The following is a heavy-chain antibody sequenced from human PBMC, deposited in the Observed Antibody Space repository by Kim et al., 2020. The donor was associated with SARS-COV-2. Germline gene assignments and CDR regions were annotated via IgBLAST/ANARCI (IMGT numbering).Heavy chain of an antibody. CDR1: GYTFTSYG. CDR3: ARQSVLRYFWTPIRMDV. J-gene: IGHJ6*02. D-gene: IGHD3-9*01. Sequence: ASVKVSCKASGYTFTSYGISWVRQAPGQGLEWMGWISAYNGNTNYAQKLQGRVTMTTDTSTSTAYMELRSLRSDDTAVYYCARQSVLRYFWTPIRMDVWGQGTTVTVSS. V-gene: IGHV1-18*04. CDR2: ISAYNGNT.